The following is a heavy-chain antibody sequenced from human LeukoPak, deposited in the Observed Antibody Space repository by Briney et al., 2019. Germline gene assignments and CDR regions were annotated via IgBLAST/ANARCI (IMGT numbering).Heavy chain of an antibody. CDR1: GASISSGAYY. Sequence: PSQTLSFTCTVSGASISSGAYYWTWIRQHPEKGLEWIGYIYYTGHTYYNPSLQSRLTMSVDASKNQFSLKISSVTAADTAVYYCAGEGRGYGFMDVWGEGTTVSVSS. D-gene: IGHD5-12*01. CDR2: IYYTGHT. V-gene: IGHV4-31*03. CDR3: AGEGRGYGFMDV. J-gene: IGHJ6*03.